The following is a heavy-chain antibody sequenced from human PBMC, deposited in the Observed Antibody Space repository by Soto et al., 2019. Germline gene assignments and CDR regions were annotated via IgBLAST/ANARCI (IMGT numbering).Heavy chain of an antibody. Sequence: SETLSLTCAVYGGSFSGYYWSWIRQPPGKGLEWIGEINHSGSTNYNPSLKSRVTISVDTSKNQFSLKLSSVTAADTAVYYCARHVGYCTNGVCKYYFDYRGQGTLVTVSA. D-gene: IGHD2-8*01. CDR2: INHSGST. V-gene: IGHV4-34*01. CDR1: GGSFSGYY. J-gene: IGHJ4*02. CDR3: ARHVGYCTNGVCKYYFDY.